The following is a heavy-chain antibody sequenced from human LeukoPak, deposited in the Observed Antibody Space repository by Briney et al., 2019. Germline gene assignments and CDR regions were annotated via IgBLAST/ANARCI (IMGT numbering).Heavy chain of an antibody. Sequence: ASVKVSCKASGYTFTGYYMHWVRQAPGQGLEWMGWINPNSGGTNYAQKFQGRFTMTRDTSISTAYMELSRLRSDDTAVYYCARTYYYDSSGHHYFGYWGQGTLVTVSS. CDR3: ARTYYYDSSGHHYFGY. CDR1: GYTFTGYY. D-gene: IGHD3-22*01. V-gene: IGHV1-2*02. J-gene: IGHJ4*02. CDR2: INPNSGGT.